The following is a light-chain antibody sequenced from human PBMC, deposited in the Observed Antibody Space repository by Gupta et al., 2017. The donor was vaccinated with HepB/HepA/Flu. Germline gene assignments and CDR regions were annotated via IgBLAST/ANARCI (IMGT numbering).Light chain of an antibody. CDR2: WAS. CDR1: QSVLYSSNNKNY. CDR3: QQYHSPPYT. V-gene: IGKV4-1*01. Sequence: DIVMTQSPDSLAVPLGERATINCKSSQSVLYSSNNKNYLAWYQQKPGQPPKLLIYWASTRESGVPDRFSGSGSGTDFTLTISSLQAEDVAVYYCQQYHSPPYTFGQGTKLEIK. J-gene: IGKJ2*01.